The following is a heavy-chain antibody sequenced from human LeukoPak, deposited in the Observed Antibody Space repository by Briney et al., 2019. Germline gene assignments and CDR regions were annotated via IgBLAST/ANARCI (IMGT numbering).Heavy chain of an antibody. J-gene: IGHJ4*02. CDR3: ASAPGRLLTGYYDY. V-gene: IGHV1-69*05. CDR1: GGTFSSYA. D-gene: IGHD3-9*01. Sequence: GSSVKVSCKASGGTFSSYAISWVRQAPGQGLEWMGGIIPIFGTANYAQKFQGRVTMTRDTSTSTVYMELSSLRSEDTAVYYCASAPGRLLTGYYDYWGQGTLVTVSS. CDR2: IIPIFGTA.